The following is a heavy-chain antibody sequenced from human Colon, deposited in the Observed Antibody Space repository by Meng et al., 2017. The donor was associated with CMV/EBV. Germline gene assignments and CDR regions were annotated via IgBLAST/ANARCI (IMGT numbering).Heavy chain of an antibody. Sequence: SLKISCAASGFTFDDYAMHWVRQGPGKGLEWVSGISWNGGRVGYADSVKGRFTISRDNAKNTLYLQMNSLRAEDTAFYYCITEAPGGDYWGQGTLVTVSS. V-gene: IGHV3-9*01. CDR2: ISWNGGRV. CDR3: ITEAPGGDY. J-gene: IGHJ4*02. D-gene: IGHD1-14*01. CDR1: GFTFDDYA.